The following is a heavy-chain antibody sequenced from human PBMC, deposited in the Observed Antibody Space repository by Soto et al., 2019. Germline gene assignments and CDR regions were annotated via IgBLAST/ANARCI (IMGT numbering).Heavy chain of an antibody. Sequence: SQTLSLTCAIFGNSLSSNSAIWNWFRQSPSRGLEWLGRTYYTSKWYNDYAVSVKSRISINPDTSKNQVSLQLNSVTPEDMAVYYCARVYSSGWSFYYGTDVWGQGTTVTVSS. D-gene: IGHD6-19*01. CDR2: TYYTSKWYN. CDR3: ARVYSSGWSFYYGTDV. J-gene: IGHJ6*02. V-gene: IGHV6-1*01. CDR1: GNSLSSNSAI.